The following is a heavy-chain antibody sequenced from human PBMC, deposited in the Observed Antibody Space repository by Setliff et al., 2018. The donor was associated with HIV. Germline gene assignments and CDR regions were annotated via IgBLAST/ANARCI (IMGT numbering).Heavy chain of an antibody. Sequence: GGSLRLSCAASGLSISSYAMGWVRPAPGQGLEWVSAISGSGYNTHYADSLRGRFPISRDTSKNTLYLQINTLRAADTAVYHCAKVEKYNSAWYAPMSDPFDIWGQGTMVTVSS. J-gene: IGHJ3*02. CDR3: AKVEKYNSAWYAPMSDPFDI. CDR2: ISGSGYNT. V-gene: IGHV3-23*01. CDR1: GLSISSYA. D-gene: IGHD6-19*01.